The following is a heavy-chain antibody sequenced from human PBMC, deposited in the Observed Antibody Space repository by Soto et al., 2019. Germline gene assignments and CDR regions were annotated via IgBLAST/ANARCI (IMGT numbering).Heavy chain of an antibody. CDR3: TRAGEQQLEPLYGMDV. J-gene: IGHJ6*02. V-gene: IGHV3-49*03. CDR2: IRSKAYGGTT. Sequence: PGGSLRLSCTASGFTFGDYAMSWFRQAPGKGLEWVGFIRSKAYGGTTEYAASVKGRFTISRDDSKSIAYLQMNSLKTEDTAVYYCTRAGEQQLEPLYGMDVWGQGTTVTVSS. CDR1: GFTFGDYA. D-gene: IGHD6-13*01.